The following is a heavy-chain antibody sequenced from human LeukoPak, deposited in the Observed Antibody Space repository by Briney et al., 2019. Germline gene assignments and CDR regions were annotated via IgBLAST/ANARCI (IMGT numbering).Heavy chain of an antibody. V-gene: IGHV1-2*02. CDR2: INPNGGGT. CDR1: GYTFNDYY. J-gene: IGHJ4*02. Sequence: ASVTVSCKASGYTFNDYYMYWVRQAPGQGLEWMGWINPNGGGTDLAQKFQGRVTMTRDTSISTVYMELSRLRYDDTAVYYCARLSSSWRPFDYWGQGTLVTVSS. D-gene: IGHD6-13*01. CDR3: ARLSSSWRPFDY.